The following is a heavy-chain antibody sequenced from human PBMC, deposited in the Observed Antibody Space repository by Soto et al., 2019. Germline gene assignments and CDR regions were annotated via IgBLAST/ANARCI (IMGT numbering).Heavy chain of an antibody. CDR1: SGSIGSSNW. V-gene: IGHV4-4*02. Sequence: LETLSLTCADSSGSIGSSNWWSGVREPPGKGLEWVGEIYHSGSTNYNPSLKSRVTISVDKSKNQFSLKLSSVTAADTAVYYCARASGWYQYYFDYWGQGTLVTVSS. D-gene: IGHD6-19*01. CDR3: ARASGWYQYYFDY. J-gene: IGHJ4*02. CDR2: IYHSGST.